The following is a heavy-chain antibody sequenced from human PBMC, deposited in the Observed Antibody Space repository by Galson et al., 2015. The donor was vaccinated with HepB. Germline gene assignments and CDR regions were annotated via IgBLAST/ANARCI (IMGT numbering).Heavy chain of an antibody. Sequence: SLRLSCAASGFPFSNYAMHWVRQTPGKGLEWMTVILHDPHTRYYADSVEGRFTVSRDNSKNTVDLQMNSLRPEDTAMYYCARRAGASGGFSFDYWGQGSLVTVSS. D-gene: IGHD3-10*01. V-gene: IGHV3-30*04. CDR1: GFPFSNYA. CDR2: ILHDPHTR. J-gene: IGHJ4*02. CDR3: ARRAGASGGFSFDY.